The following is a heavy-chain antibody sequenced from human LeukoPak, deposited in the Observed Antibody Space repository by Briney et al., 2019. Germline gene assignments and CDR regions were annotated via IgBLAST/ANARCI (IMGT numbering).Heavy chain of an antibody. CDR1: RFTFSNYW. CDR3: AKDRYYDSTFLFDY. Sequence: GGSLRLSCAASRFTFSNYWMSWVRQAPGRGLEWVANIKQDGSENSYVDSVKGRFTISRDNAKNSLYLQMNSLRAEDTAVYYCAKDRYYDSTFLFDYWGQGTLVTVSS. V-gene: IGHV3-7*03. D-gene: IGHD3-22*01. CDR2: IKQDGSEN. J-gene: IGHJ4*02.